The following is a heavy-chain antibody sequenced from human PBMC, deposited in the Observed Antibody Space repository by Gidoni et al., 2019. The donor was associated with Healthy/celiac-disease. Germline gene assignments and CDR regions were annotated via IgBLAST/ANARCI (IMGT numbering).Heavy chain of an antibody. CDR3: AKGIAAASTL. Sequence: EVQLLESGGGFVQPGGSLRLSCAASRFTFSSYAMSWVRQAPGKGLEVFSAISVSGGSTYYADSVKGRFTISRDNSKNTLYLQMNSLRAEDTAVYYCAKGIAAASTLWGQGTLVTVSS. D-gene: IGHD6-13*01. J-gene: IGHJ4*02. CDR2: ISVSGGST. V-gene: IGHV3-23*01. CDR1: RFTFSSYA.